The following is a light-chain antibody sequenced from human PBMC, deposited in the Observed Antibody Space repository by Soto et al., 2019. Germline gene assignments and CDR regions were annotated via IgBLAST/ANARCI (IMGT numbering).Light chain of an antibody. V-gene: IGLV2-14*01. CDR1: SSDTGTYKY. CDR2: EVN. J-gene: IGLJ2*01. CDR3: TSFSTHNSLV. Sequence: QSVLTQPASVSGSPGQSLTISCTGSSSDTGTYKYVSWYQQHPGKAPRVIIYEVNNRPSGVSHRFSGSKSDNTASLTVSGLQAEDEAIYYCTSFSTHNSLVFGGGTKVTVL.